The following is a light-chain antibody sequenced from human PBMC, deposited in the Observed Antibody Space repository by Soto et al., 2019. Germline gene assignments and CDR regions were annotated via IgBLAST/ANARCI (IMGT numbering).Light chain of an antibody. Sequence: EIVLTQSPGTLSLSPGERATLSCRASQSVSSSYLAWYQQKPGQAPRLLIYGASSRATGIPDRFIGSGSGTDVTLTISRMEPEDFAVYYCQQYGSPPPITFGQGTRLEIK. CDR3: QQYGSPPPIT. J-gene: IGKJ5*01. CDR2: GAS. V-gene: IGKV3-20*01. CDR1: QSVSSSY.